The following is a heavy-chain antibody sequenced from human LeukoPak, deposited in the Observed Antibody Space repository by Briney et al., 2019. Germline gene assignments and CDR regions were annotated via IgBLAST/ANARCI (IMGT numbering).Heavy chain of an antibody. CDR3: ARMVSYCSSTSCYQVDY. CDR1: GGSISSYY. V-gene: IGHV4-59*01. CDR2: IYYSGST. J-gene: IGHJ4*02. Sequence: SETLSLTCTVSGGSISSYYWSWIRQPPGKGLEWIGYIYYSGSTNYNPSLKSRVTISVDTSKNQFSLKLSSVTAADTAVYYCARMVSYCSSTSCYQVDYWGQGTLVTVSS. D-gene: IGHD2-2*01.